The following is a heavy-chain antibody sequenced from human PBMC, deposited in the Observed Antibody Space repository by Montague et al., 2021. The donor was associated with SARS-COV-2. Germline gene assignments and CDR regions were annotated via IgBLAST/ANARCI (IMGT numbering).Heavy chain of an antibody. CDR1: GDSISGFC. D-gene: IGHD2-15*01. CDR3: TRGQAAAPPEVDY. J-gene: IGHJ4*02. V-gene: IGHV4-4*07. Sequence: SETLSLTCSVSGDSISGFCCNWIRHPPAKGLEWVWRMYTNRGTDSNPSLESRVTMSVDTSKNQFPLKVNSVTAADTAMYYCTRGQAAAPPEVDYWGRGTLVTVSS. CDR2: MYTNRGT.